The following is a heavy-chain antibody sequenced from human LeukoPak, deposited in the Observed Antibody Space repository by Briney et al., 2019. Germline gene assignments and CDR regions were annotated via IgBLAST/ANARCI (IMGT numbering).Heavy chain of an antibody. CDR1: GFTFSSYG. D-gene: IGHD6-6*01. CDR2: IWYEGSNK. Sequence: GGSLRLSCAASGFTFSSYGMHWVRQAPGKGLEWVAVIWYEGSNKYYADSVKGRFTISRDKAQNFLYLHMNSLRAEGTAVSCSARDHPLAARPSYYMDVWGKGTTVTVSS. J-gene: IGHJ6*03. CDR3: ARDHPLAARPSYYMDV. V-gene: IGHV3-33*01.